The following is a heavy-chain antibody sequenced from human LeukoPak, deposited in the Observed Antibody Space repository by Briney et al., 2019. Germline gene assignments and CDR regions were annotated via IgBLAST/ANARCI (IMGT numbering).Heavy chain of an antibody. J-gene: IGHJ5*02. CDR2: INHSGST. V-gene: IGHV4-34*01. Sequence: SETLSLTCAVYGGSFSGYYWSWIRQPPGKGLEWIGEINHSGSTNYNPSLKSRVTISVDTSKNQFSLKLSSVTAADTAVYYCASFSSVGSYYWFDPWGQGTPVTVSS. CDR1: GGSFSGYY. D-gene: IGHD1-26*01. CDR3: ASFSSVGSYYWFDP.